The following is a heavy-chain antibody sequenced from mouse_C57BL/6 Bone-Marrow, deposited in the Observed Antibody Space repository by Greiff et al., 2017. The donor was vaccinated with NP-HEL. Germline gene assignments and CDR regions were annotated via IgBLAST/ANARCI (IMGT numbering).Heavy chain of an antibody. V-gene: IGHV7-3*01. CDR1: GFTFTDYY. CDR2: IRNKANGYTT. J-gene: IGHJ3*01. CDR3: ARYEGAPAWFAY. Sequence: EVMLVESGGGLVQPGGSLSLSCAASGFTFTDYYMSWVRQPPGKALEWLGFIRNKANGYTTEYSASVMGRFTISRDNSQSILYLQMNALRAEDSATYYCARYEGAPAWFAYWGQGTLVTVSA.